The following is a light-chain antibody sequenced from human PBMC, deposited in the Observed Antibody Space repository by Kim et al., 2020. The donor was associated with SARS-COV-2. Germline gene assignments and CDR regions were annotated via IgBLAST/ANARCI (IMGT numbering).Light chain of an antibody. CDR1: SLRTYY. CDR2: GKN. J-gene: IGLJ2*01. V-gene: IGLV3-19*01. Sequence: ALRQTVRNTCQGDSLRTYYASWYQQKPGQAPILVIHGKNNRPSGIPDRFSGSSSGNTASLTVTGAQAVDEADYYCISRDNSGDHVVFGGGTQLTVL. CDR3: ISRDNSGDHVV.